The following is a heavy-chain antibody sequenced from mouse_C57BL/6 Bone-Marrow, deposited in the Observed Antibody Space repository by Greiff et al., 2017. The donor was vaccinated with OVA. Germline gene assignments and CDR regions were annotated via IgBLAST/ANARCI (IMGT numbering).Heavy chain of an antibody. CDR3: ARRGYAMDY. J-gene: IGHJ4*01. Sequence: QVQLQQSGPELVKPGASVKLSCKASGYTFTSYDINWVKQRPGQGLEWIGCIYPRDGSTKYNEKFKGKATLTVDTSSSTAYMELHSLTSEDSAVYFCARRGYAMDYWGQGTSVTVSS. CDR2: IYPRDGST. V-gene: IGHV1-85*01. CDR1: GYTFTSYD.